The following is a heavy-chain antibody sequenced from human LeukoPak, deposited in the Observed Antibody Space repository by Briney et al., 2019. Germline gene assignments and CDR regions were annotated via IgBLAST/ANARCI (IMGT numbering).Heavy chain of an antibody. CDR1: GFTFSRYW. J-gene: IGHJ6*03. D-gene: IGHD3-3*01. V-gene: IGHV3-7*01. CDR2: IKQDGSEK. Sequence: GGSLRLSCAASGFTFSRYWMSWVRQAPGKGLERVANIKQDGSEKYYVDSVKGRFTISRDNAKNSLYLQMNSLRAEDTAIYYCARVSITIFGVTRYYMDVWGKGTTVTVSS. CDR3: ARVSITIFGVTRYYMDV.